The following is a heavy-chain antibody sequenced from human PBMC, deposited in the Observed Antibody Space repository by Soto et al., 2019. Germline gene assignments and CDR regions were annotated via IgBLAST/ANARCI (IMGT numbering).Heavy chain of an antibody. CDR1: GGSIRSSNW. CDR2: IFHSGST. J-gene: IGHJ4*02. V-gene: IGHV4-4*02. Sequence: VQLQAPGPGLLKPSGTLSLTCPVSGGSIRSSNWWSWVRQPPGKGLEWIGEIFHSGSTNYNPSLNNRVTISVDKSKNQFSLKLSSVTAADTAVYYCARVFSGSYSDYWGQGTLVTVSS. D-gene: IGHD1-26*01. CDR3: ARVFSGSYSDY.